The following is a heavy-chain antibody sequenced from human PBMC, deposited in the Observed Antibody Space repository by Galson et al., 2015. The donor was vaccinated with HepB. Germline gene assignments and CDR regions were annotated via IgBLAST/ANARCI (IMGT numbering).Heavy chain of an antibody. Sequence: SLRLSCAASGFTFSSYSMNWVRQAPGKGLEWVSYISSSSSTIYYADSVKGRFTISRDNAKNSLYLQMNSLRDEDTAVYYCARLAPTHQLPEYYYYYMDVWGKGTTVTVSS. D-gene: IGHD2-2*01. CDR3: ARLAPTHQLPEYYYYYMDV. V-gene: IGHV3-48*02. CDR1: GFTFSSYS. CDR2: ISSSSSTI. J-gene: IGHJ6*03.